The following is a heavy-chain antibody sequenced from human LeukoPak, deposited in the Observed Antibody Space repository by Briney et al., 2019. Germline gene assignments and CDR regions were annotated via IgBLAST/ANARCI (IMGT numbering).Heavy chain of an antibody. V-gene: IGHV3-23*01. D-gene: IGHD6-13*01. CDR1: GFTFSTYA. J-gene: IGHJ3*02. CDR2: ISGSGGST. Sequence: GGSLRLSCAASGFTFSTYAMSWVRQGPGKGLEWVSLISGSGGSTNYADSVKGRFTISRDNSKNTLYLQMNSLRAEDTAVYYCAKDQWVAAGEDAFDIWGQGTMVTVSS. CDR3: AKDQWVAAGEDAFDI.